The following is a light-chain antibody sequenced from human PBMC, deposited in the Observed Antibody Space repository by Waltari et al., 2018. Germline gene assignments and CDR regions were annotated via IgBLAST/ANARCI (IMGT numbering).Light chain of an antibody. CDR3: QNHERLPAT. J-gene: IGKJ1*01. CDR1: QSIGRY. Sequence: EIVLTQPPGTLSLSPGERATLSCRASQSIGRYLVWYQQKPGQAPRLLIYAASSRATGIPDRFSGSGSGTDFTLTISGLEPEDFAVYYCQNHERLPATFGQGTKVEIK. CDR2: AAS. V-gene: IGKV3-20*01.